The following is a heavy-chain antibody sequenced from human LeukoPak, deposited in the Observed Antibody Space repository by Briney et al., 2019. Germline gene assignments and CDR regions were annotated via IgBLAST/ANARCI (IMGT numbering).Heavy chain of an antibody. CDR2: IYTSGST. D-gene: IGHD3-22*01. J-gene: IGHJ4*02. Sequence: SETLSLTCTVSGGSISSYYWGWIRQPAGKGLEWIGRIYTSGSTNYNPSLKSRVTMSVDTSKNQFSLKLSSVTAADTAVYYCARVNPYYDSSGTLDYWGQGTLVTVSS. CDR1: GGSISSYY. V-gene: IGHV4-4*07. CDR3: ARVNPYYDSSGTLDY.